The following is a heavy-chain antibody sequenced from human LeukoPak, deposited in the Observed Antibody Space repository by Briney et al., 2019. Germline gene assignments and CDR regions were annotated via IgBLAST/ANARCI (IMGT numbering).Heavy chain of an antibody. D-gene: IGHD5-18*01. CDR1: GGSISSSSYY. CDR2: IYYSGST. CDR3: ARPPRGYSYGWVSYFDY. V-gene: IGHV4-39*01. Sequence: SETLSLTCTVSGGSISSSSYYWGWLRQPPGKGLEWIGSIYYSGSTYYNPSLKSRVTISVDTSKNQFSLKLSSVTAPDRAGVYCARPPRGYSYGWVSYFDYRGQGTLVTVSS. J-gene: IGHJ4*02.